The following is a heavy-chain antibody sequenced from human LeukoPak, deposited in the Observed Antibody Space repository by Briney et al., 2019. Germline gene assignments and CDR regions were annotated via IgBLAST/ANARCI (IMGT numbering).Heavy chain of an antibody. CDR1: GFTFRSYW. V-gene: IGHV3-74*01. CDR2: IETDGSST. J-gene: IGHJ4*02. CDR3: ARDPSSWNGFFDS. D-gene: IGHD6-13*01. Sequence: QPGGSLRLTREASGFTFRSYWMHWVRQAPGKGLMWVSRIETDGSSTNYADSVKGRFTISRDNARNTVYLQMNSLRADDTAVYYCARDPSSWNGFFDSWGQGTLVTVSS.